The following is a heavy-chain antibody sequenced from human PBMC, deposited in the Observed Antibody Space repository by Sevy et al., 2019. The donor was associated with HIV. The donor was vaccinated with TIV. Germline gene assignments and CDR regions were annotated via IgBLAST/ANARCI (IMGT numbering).Heavy chain of an antibody. CDR3: ARSTDYYDNSGYDS. J-gene: IGHJ4*02. V-gene: IGHV3-21*03. CDR1: GFTFSYYT. D-gene: IGHD3-22*01. CDR2: ISSGSSYI. Sequence: AGSLRLSCAASGFTFSYYTMNWVRQAPGKALEWVSSISSGSSYIFYADSMKGRFTVSRDNAKNSLFLQMNSLRDEDTALYYCARSTDYYDNSGYDSWGRGTLVTVSS.